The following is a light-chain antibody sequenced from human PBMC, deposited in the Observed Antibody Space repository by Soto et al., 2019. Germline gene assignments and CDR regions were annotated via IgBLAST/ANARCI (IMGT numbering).Light chain of an antibody. Sequence: EIVMTQSPATLSVSPGERATLSCRASQSVNSNLAWYQQKPGQAPRLLISGASTRATAIPARFSGSGSGTEFTLTISSLQSEDSALYYCQQYNNWPPELTFGGGTQVEIK. CDR3: QQYNNWPPELT. CDR2: GAS. J-gene: IGKJ4*01. V-gene: IGKV3-15*01. CDR1: QSVNSN.